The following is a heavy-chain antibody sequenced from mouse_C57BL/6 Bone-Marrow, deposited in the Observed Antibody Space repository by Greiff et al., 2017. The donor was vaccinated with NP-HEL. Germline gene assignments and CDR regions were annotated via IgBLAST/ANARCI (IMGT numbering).Heavy chain of an antibody. V-gene: IGHV5-4*01. CDR1: GFTFSSYA. CDR3: ARAYYYVSSDY. Sequence: EVHLVESGGGLAKPGGSLKLSCAASGFTFSSYAMPWVRQTPEKRLEWVATISDGGSYTYYPDNVKGRFTISRDNAKNNLYLNMSHLKSEDKAMYDCARAYYYVSSDYWGQGTTLTVSS. J-gene: IGHJ2*01. CDR2: ISDGGSYT. D-gene: IGHD1-1*01.